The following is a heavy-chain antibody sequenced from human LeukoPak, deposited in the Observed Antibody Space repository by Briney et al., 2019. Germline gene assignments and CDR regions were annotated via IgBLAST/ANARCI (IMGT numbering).Heavy chain of an antibody. CDR3: ARGISSAYFRQSPHNYYMDV. CDR1: GFMFSRSW. D-gene: IGHD3-22*01. Sequence: PGGSLRLSCAGSGFMFSRSWMTWVRQAPGKGLEWVANINKDGSEEYYLDFVKGRFTISRDNANNSLYLQIDSLRAEDTAIYYCARGISSAYFRQSPHNYYMDVWGKGTTVTVSS. V-gene: IGHV3-7*01. J-gene: IGHJ6*03. CDR2: INKDGSEE.